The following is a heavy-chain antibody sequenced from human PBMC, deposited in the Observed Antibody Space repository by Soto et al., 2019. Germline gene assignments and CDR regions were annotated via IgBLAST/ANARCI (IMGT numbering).Heavy chain of an antibody. D-gene: IGHD2-2*01. CDR1: GFPFSSYT. CDR2: ISFDGSSK. CDR3: AKEGRDSSTSCSRCYGLDV. Sequence: QEHLVESGGGVVQPGGSLTLSCTASGFPFSSYTMHWLRRAPGKGLEWVGIISFDGSSKYYADWLKGRIVISRDNSKNTLYLEMVSLRPEDTAVYFCAKEGRDSSTSCSRCYGLDVWGQGTPVTVSS. V-gene: IGHV3-30*09. J-gene: IGHJ6*02.